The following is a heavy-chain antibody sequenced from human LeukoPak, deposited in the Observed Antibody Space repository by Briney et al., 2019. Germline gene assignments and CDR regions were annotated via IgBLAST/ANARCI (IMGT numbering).Heavy chain of an antibody. CDR1: GFTFSTYS. Sequence: PGGSLRLSCAASGFTFSTYSMKWVRKAPGKGLEWVSYISDSGAMYYADSVRGRFTISRENAQNSLFLQMNSLRAEDTAVYYCARDGGYRGYDADYWGQGTLVTVSS. CDR3: ARDGGYRGYDADY. V-gene: IGHV3-48*01. D-gene: IGHD5-12*01. CDR2: ISDSGAM. J-gene: IGHJ4*02.